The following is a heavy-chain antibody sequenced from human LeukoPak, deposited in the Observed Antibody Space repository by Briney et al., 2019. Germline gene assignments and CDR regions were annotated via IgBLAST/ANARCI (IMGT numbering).Heavy chain of an antibody. Sequence: SETLSLTCTVSGGSISSYYWSWIRQPPGKGLEWIGYIYYSGSTNYNPSLKSRVTISVDTSKNQFSLKLSSVTAADTAVYYCARGGGYFDWSHDAFDIWGQGTMVTVSS. D-gene: IGHD3-9*01. J-gene: IGHJ3*02. V-gene: IGHV4-59*01. CDR3: ARGGGYFDWSHDAFDI. CDR2: IYYSGST. CDR1: GGSISSYY.